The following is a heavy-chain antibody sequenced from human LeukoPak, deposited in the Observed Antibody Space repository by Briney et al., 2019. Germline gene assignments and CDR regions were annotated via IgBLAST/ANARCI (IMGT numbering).Heavy chain of an antibody. CDR2: IYYSGST. Sequence: SETLSLTCTVSGGSISSGGYYWSWIRQHPGKGLEWIGYIYYSGSTYYNPSLKSRVTISVDTSKNQFSLKLSSVTAADTAVYYCARFVVAARRFDPWGQGTLVTVSS. CDR3: ARFVVAARRFDP. D-gene: IGHD6-6*01. J-gene: IGHJ5*02. CDR1: GGSISSGGYY. V-gene: IGHV4-31*03.